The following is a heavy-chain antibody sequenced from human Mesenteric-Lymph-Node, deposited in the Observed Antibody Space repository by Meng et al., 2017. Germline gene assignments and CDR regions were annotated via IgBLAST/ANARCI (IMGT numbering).Heavy chain of an antibody. J-gene: IGHJ4*02. CDR2: IKHDGSAE. CDR3: ARLSRGYYFDY. V-gene: IGHV3-7*01. CDR1: GFSFSTYW. Sequence: GESLKISCVATGFSFSTYWMSWVRQAPGKGLEWVANIKHDGSAEDYMDSVKGRFTISRDNAKNSVFLQMTSLTAEDTAVYYCARLSRGYYFDYWGQGTLVTVSS.